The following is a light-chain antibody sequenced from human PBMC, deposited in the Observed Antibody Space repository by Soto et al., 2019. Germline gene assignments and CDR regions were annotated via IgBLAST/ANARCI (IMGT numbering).Light chain of an antibody. V-gene: IGKV1-33*01. CDR1: QDLSNY. Sequence: DIQMTQSPSSLSASVGDRVTITCQASQDLSNYLNWYQQKPGKAPRLLIYDASNLETAVTSKFSTSGSATDVTCTTSGLQPEYNATYHCQPDLNRPISTCGPGTKVDIK. CDR2: DAS. J-gene: IGKJ3*01. CDR3: QPDLNRPIST.